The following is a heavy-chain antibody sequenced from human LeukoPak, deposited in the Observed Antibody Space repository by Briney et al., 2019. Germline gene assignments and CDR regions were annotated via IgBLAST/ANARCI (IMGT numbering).Heavy chain of an antibody. Sequence: GASVKVSCKASGYTFTSYDINWVRQATGQGLEWMGWMNPNSGNTGYAQKFQGRVTMTRNTSISTAYMELSSLRSEDTAVYYCARGRGRRYCGGDCYSLTLGWFDPWGQGTLVTVSS. D-gene: IGHD2-21*02. CDR2: MNPNSGNT. J-gene: IGHJ5*02. CDR1: GYTFTSYD. V-gene: IGHV1-8*01. CDR3: ARGRGRRYCGGDCYSLTLGWFDP.